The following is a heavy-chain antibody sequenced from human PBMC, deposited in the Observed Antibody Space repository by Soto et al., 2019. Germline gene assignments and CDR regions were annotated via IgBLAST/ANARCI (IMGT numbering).Heavy chain of an antibody. D-gene: IGHD6-13*01. J-gene: IGHJ6*03. V-gene: IGHV1-69*04. CDR2: IIPILGIA. Sequence: SVKVSCKASGGTFSSYTISWVRQAPGQGLEWMGRIIPILGIANYAQKFQGRVTITADKSTSTAYMELSSLRSEDTAVYYCARDIVRSQQPGYYYYYMDVWGKGTTVTVS. CDR1: GGTFSSYT. CDR3: ARDIVRSQQPGYYYYYMDV.